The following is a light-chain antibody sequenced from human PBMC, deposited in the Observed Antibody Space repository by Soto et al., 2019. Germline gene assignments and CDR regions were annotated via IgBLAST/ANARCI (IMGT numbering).Light chain of an antibody. V-gene: IGKV1-39*01. Sequence: DIQMTQSPSSLSASVGDRVTITCRASQSISTYLNWYQQKVGKAPKLLIYAASSLQRGVPSRFSGSGSGTDFTLTISSLQPVDFATYYCQQSYSTPRTFGQGTKLEIK. CDR2: AAS. J-gene: IGKJ2*02. CDR3: QQSYSTPRT. CDR1: QSISTY.